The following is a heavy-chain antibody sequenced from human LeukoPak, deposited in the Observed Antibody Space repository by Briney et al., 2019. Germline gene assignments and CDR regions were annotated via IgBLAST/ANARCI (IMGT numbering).Heavy chain of an antibody. J-gene: IGHJ6*03. Sequence: SETLSLTCTVSGGSISSGGYYWSWIRQHPGKGLEWIGYIYYSGSTYYNPSLKSRVTISVDTSKNQFSLKLSSVTAADTVVYYCARSHGSGLGNYMDVWGKGTTVTVSS. V-gene: IGHV4-31*03. CDR2: IYYSGST. CDR1: GGSISSGGYY. CDR3: ARSHGSGLGNYMDV. D-gene: IGHD3-10*01.